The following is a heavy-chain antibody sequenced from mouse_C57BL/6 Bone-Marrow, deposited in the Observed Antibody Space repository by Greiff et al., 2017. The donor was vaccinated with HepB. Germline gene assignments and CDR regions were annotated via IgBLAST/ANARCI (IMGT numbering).Heavy chain of an antibody. V-gene: IGHV7-3*01. CDR1: GFTFTDYY. CDR2: IRNKANGYTT. CDR3: ASLYGNYGAY. D-gene: IGHD2-1*01. J-gene: IGHJ3*01. Sequence: DVMLVESGGGLVQPGGSLSLSCAASGFTFTDYYMSWVRQPPGKALEWLGFIRNKANGYTTEYSASVKGRFTISRDNYQSILYLQMNALRAEDRATYYCASLYGNYGAYWGQGTLVTVSA.